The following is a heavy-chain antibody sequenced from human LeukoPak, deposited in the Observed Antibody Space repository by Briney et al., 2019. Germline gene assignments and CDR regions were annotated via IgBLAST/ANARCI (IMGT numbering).Heavy chain of an antibody. V-gene: IGHV1-46*01. J-gene: IGHJ4*02. Sequence: ASVKVSCKASGYTFTNNYLHWVRQAPGQGLEGMGMIYPRDGSTSYAQNFQGRVTVTRDTSTTTVHMELRGLRSEDTAVYYCARDQEGFDYWGQGTVVTVSS. CDR2: IYPRDGST. CDR3: ARDQEGFDY. CDR1: GYTFTNNY.